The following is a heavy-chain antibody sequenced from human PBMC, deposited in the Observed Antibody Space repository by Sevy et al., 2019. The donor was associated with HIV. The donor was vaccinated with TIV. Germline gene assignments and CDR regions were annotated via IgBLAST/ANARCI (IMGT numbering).Heavy chain of an antibody. J-gene: IGHJ4*02. CDR2: ISSDGSNK. D-gene: IGHD6-6*01. CDR3: AKDQGSSSYIDY. V-gene: IGHV3-30*18. CDR1: GFTFSSYG. Sequence: GGSLRLSCAASGFTFSSYGMHWVRQAPGKGLEWVAVISSDGSNKSYADSVKGRFTISRDNSKNTLYLQMNSLRAEDTAVYYCAKDQGSSSYIDYWGQGTLVTVSS.